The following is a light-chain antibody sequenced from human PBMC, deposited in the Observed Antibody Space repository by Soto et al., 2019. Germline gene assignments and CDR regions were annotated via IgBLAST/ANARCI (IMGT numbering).Light chain of an antibody. CDR1: XSDVGGYNY. J-gene: IGLJ3*02. V-gene: IGLV2-8*01. CDR3: NSYAGSNNWV. Sequence: QSALTQPPSASGSPGXXVTISCTXXXSDVGGYNYVSWYQQHPGKAPKLMIYEVSKRPSGVPDRFSGSKSGNTASLTVSGLQAEDEADYYCNSYAGSNNWVFGGGTQLTVL. CDR2: EVS.